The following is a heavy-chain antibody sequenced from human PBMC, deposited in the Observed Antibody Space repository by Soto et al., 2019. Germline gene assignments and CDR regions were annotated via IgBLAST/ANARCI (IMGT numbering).Heavy chain of an antibody. J-gene: IGHJ6*03. CDR1: GYTFTSYD. Sequence: QVQLVQSGAEVKKPGASVKVSCKASGYTFTSYDINWVRQATGQGLEWMGWMNPNSGNTGYAQKFQGRVTMTRNTSISTAYMELSSLRSEDTAVYYCARGGGVPMVRGVMDYYYYMDVWGKGTTVTVSS. V-gene: IGHV1-8*01. D-gene: IGHD3-10*01. CDR3: ARGGGVPMVRGVMDYYYYMDV. CDR2: MNPNSGNT.